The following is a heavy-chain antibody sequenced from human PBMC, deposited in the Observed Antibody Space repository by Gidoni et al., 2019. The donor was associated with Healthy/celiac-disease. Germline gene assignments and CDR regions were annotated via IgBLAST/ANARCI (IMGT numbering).Heavy chain of an antibody. V-gene: IGHV3-64*01. Sequence: EVQLVESGGGLVQPGGSLRLSCAASGFTFSSYAMHWVRQAPGKGLEYVSAISSNGGSTYYANSVKGRFTISRDNSKNTLYLQMGSLRAEDMAVYYCARGDYDFWSGYSRVFFDYWGQGTLVTVSS. J-gene: IGHJ4*02. CDR1: GFTFSSYA. CDR2: ISSNGGST. D-gene: IGHD3-3*01. CDR3: ARGDYDFWSGYSRVFFDY.